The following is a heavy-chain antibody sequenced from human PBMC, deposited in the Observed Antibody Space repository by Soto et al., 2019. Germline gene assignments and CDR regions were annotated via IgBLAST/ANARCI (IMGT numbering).Heavy chain of an antibody. J-gene: IGHJ5*02. CDR1: GYTFTTYD. V-gene: IGHV1-8*01. D-gene: IGHD2-2*01. Sequence: GASVKVSCKASGYTFTTYDINWVRHAPGQGLEWMGWMNPNRTNTGYAEKFQGRVTMTRDTSISTAYMELSSLRYDDTAVYYCVRGGFLSHDHVIIAPATLGFDPWGQGTLVTVSS. CDR2: MNPNRTNT. CDR3: VRGGFLSHDHVIIAPATLGFDP.